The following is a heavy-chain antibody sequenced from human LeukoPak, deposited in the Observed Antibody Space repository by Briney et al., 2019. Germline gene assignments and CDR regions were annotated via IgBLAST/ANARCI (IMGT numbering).Heavy chain of an antibody. D-gene: IGHD3-3*01. J-gene: IGHJ4*02. CDR1: GGTFSSYA. Sequence: SVKVSCKASGGTFSSYAISWVRQAPGRGLEWMGGIIPIFGTANYAQKFQGRVTITADESTSTAYMELSSLRSEDTAVYYCARERGRVVNYFDYWGQGTLVTVSS. V-gene: IGHV1-69*13. CDR3: ARERGRVVNYFDY. CDR2: IIPIFGTA.